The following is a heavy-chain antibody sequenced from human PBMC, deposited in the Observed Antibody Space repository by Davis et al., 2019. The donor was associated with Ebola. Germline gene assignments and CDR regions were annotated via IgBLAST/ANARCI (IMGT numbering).Heavy chain of an antibody. D-gene: IGHD3-3*01. CDR2: INQDGNEK. V-gene: IGHV3-7*03. Sequence: GGSLRLSCAASGFTFNSYWMSWVRQAPGKGLEWVANINQDGNEKYYVDSVKGRFTISRDNAKNSLFLQMNSLRAEDTAVYYCARHITAQRMGLWSTPSPQGAADYWGQGTLVTVSS. CDR3: ARHITAQRMGLWSTPSPQGAADY. CDR1: GFTFNSYW. J-gene: IGHJ4*02.